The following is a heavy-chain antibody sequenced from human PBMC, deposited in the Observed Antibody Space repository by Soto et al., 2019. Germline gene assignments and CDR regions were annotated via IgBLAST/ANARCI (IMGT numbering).Heavy chain of an antibody. Sequence: ASVKVSCKASGGTFSSYAISWVRQAPGQGLEWMGGIIPIFGTANYAQKFQGRVTITADESTSTAYMELSSPRSEDTAVYYCAKVLGIYTVVTPFQHWGQGTLVTVSS. CDR3: AKVLGIYTVVTPFQH. CDR1: GGTFSSYA. CDR2: IIPIFGTA. D-gene: IGHD2-21*02. J-gene: IGHJ1*01. V-gene: IGHV1-69*13.